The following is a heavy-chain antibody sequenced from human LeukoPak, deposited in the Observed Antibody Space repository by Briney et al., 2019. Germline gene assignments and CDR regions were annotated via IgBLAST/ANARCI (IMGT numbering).Heavy chain of an antibody. V-gene: IGHV1-69*05. D-gene: IGHD3-10*01. Sequence: SVKVSCKASGGTFSSYAISWVRQAPGQGLEWMGGIIPIFGTANYAQKFQGRVTITTDESTSTAYMELSSLRSEDTAVYYCARGPITMVRGVSPSFDYWGQGTLVTVSS. CDR1: GGTFSSYA. J-gene: IGHJ4*02. CDR3: ARGPITMVRGVSPSFDY. CDR2: IIPIFGTA.